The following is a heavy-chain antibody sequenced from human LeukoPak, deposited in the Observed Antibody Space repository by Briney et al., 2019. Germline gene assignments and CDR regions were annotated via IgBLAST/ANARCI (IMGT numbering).Heavy chain of an antibody. CDR1: GGTSRRFA. CDR3: ARVVTPKYCTSTSCYSKGWFDP. J-gene: IGHJ5*02. D-gene: IGHD2-2*01. CDR2: IIPIFGSA. Sequence: ASVKVSCKASGGTSRRFAMSWVRQAPGQGLEWMGGIIPIFGSANYAQKFQGRVTITADESTSTAYMELSNLRSEDTAVYYCARVVTPKYCTSTSCYSKGWFDPWGQGTLVTVSS. V-gene: IGHV1-69*13.